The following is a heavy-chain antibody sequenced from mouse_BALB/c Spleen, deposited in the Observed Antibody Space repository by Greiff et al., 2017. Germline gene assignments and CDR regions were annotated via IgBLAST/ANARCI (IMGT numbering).Heavy chain of an antibody. D-gene: IGHD2-4*01. CDR3: ASPSYDYGWFAD. CDR1: GYTFTSYW. Sequence: VQLQQSGAELARPGASVKLSCKASGYTFTSYWMQWVKQRPGQGLEWIGAIYPGDGDTRYTQKFKGKATLTADKSSSTAYMQLSSLASEDSAVYYCASPSYDYGWFADWGQGTLVTVSA. CDR2: IYPGDGDT. V-gene: IGHV1-87*01. J-gene: IGHJ3*01.